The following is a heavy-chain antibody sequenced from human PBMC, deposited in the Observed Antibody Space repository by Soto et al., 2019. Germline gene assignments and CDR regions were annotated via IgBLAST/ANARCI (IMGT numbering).Heavy chain of an antibody. V-gene: IGHV4-30-2*01. Sequence: ASETLSLTCAVSGGSISRGGYSWSWIRQPPGKGLEWIGYIYHSGSTYYNPSLKSRVTISVDRSKNQFSLKLSSVTAADTAVYYCARESGYSYGAFDYWGQGTLVTVSS. CDR3: ARESGYSYGAFDY. CDR2: IYHSGST. J-gene: IGHJ4*02. D-gene: IGHD5-18*01. CDR1: GGSISRGGYS.